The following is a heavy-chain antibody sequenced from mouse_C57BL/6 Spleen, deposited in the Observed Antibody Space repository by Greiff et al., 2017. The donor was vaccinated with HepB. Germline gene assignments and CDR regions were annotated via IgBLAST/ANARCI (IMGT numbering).Heavy chain of an antibody. CDR3: ARRGYGYPYAMDY. J-gene: IGHJ4*01. V-gene: IGHV1-80*01. Sequence: VNVVESGAELVKPGASVKISCKASGYAFSSYWMNWVKQRPGKGLEWIGQIYPGDGDTNYNGKFKGKATLTADKSSSTAYMQLSSLTSEDSAVYFCARRGYGYPYAMDYWGQGTSVTVSS. CDR2: IYPGDGDT. CDR1: GYAFSSYW. D-gene: IGHD2-2*01.